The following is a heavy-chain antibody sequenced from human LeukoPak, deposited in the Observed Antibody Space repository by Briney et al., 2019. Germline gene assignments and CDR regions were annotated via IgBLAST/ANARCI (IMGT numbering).Heavy chain of an antibody. V-gene: IGHV3-23*01. Sequence: GGSLRLSCAASGFTFSSYAMSWVRQAPGKGLEWVSAISGSGGSTYYADSVKGRFTISRDNSKNTLYLQMNSLRAEDTAVYYCAKDPYYYDSRLIDYWGQGTLVTVSS. CDR1: GFTFSSYA. CDR2: ISGSGGST. D-gene: IGHD3-22*01. CDR3: AKDPYYYDSRLIDY. J-gene: IGHJ4*02.